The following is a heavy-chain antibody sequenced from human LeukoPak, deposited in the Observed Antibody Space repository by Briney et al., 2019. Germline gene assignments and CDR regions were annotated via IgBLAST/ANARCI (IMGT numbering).Heavy chain of an antibody. CDR1: GFTFGDYG. V-gene: IGHV3-48*03. Sequence: GGSLRLSCTASGFTFGDYGLSWVRQAPGKGPEWVSYISSSGSTIYYADSVKGRFTISRDNAKNSLYLQMNSLRAEDTAVYYCAELGITMIGGVWGKGTTVTISS. J-gene: IGHJ6*04. D-gene: IGHD3-10*02. CDR2: ISSSGSTI. CDR3: AELGITMIGGV.